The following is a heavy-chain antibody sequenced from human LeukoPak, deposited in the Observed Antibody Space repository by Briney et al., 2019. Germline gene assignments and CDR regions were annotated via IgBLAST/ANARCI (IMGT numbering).Heavy chain of an antibody. CDR3: AKAPWYSNYFDY. CDR1: GFTFSSYA. CDR2: ISGSGGST. Sequence: QSGGSLRLSCAASGFTFSSYAMSWVRQAPGKGLGWVSVISGSGGSTYYADSVKGRFTISRDNSKNTLYLQMNSLRAEGTAVYYCAKAPWYSNYFDYWGQGTLVTVSS. J-gene: IGHJ4*02. D-gene: IGHD4-11*01. V-gene: IGHV3-23*01.